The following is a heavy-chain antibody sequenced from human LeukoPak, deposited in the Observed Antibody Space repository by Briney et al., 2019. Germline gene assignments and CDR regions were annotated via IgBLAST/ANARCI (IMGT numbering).Heavy chain of an antibody. CDR1: GYSIRSGNY. V-gene: IGHV4-38-2*02. CDR3: ARFGYDSSGYYYTPFDY. Sequence: PSETLSLTSTVSGYSIRSGNYWGWIRQPPGKGLEWIGNIYHSGSTYYNPSLKSRVTISVDASKNQLSLKLSSVTAADTAVYYCARFGYDSSGYYYTPFDYWGQGTLVTVSS. CDR2: IYHSGST. D-gene: IGHD3-22*01. J-gene: IGHJ4*02.